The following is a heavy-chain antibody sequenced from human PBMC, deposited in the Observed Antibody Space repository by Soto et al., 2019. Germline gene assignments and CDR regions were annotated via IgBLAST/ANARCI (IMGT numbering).Heavy chain of an antibody. Sequence: GGSLRLSCAASGFTVSSNYMSWVRQAPGKGLEWVSVIYSGGSTYYADSVRGRFTISRDNSKNTLYLQMNSLRAEDTAVYYCARVPAAGIFDYWGQGTLVTSPQ. D-gene: IGHD6-13*01. J-gene: IGHJ4*02. CDR3: ARVPAAGIFDY. CDR2: IYSGGST. V-gene: IGHV3-66*01. CDR1: GFTVSSNY.